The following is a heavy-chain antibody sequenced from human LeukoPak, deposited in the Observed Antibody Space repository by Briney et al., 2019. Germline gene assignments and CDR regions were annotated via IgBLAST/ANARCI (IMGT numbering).Heavy chain of an antibody. J-gene: IGHJ6*02. D-gene: IGHD2-2*01. CDR1: GYTFTGYY. V-gene: IGHV1-2*04. Sequence: ASVKVSCKASGYTFTGYYMHWVRQAPGQGLEWMGWINPNSGGTNYAQKFQGWVTMTRDTSISTAYMELSRLRSDDTAVYYCARARKVENCSSTSCQGDYYYGMDVWGQGTTVTVSS. CDR3: ARARKVENCSSTSCQGDYYYGMDV. CDR2: INPNSGGT.